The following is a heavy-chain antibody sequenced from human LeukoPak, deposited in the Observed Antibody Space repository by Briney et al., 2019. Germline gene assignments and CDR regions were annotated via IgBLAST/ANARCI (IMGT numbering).Heavy chain of an antibody. CDR3: ARMSWVTGTSGGWFDP. Sequence: SVKVSCKASGGTFSSYAISWVRQAPGQGLEWMGGIIPIFGTANYAQKFQGRVTIAADKSTSTAYMELSSLRSEDTAVYYCARMSWVTGTSGGWFDPWGQGTLVTVSS. V-gene: IGHV1-69*06. J-gene: IGHJ5*02. CDR1: GGTFSSYA. CDR2: IIPIFGTA. D-gene: IGHD1-1*01.